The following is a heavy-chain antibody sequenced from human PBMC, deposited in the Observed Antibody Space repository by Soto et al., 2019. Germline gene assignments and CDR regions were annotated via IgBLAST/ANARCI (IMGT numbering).Heavy chain of an antibody. CDR3: ARDRGPGRVVSVPGYFQY. J-gene: IGHJ1*01. Sequence: QVNLVESGGGVVQPGRSLRLSCTASGFTFSSYGMHWVRQAPGKGLEWLAVIWFDGSNPFYADSVKGRFTMSRDNSKNTLYLQLNTVRVEDTAVYYCARDRGPGRVVSVPGYFQYWGLGTLVTVSS. V-gene: IGHV3-33*01. CDR2: IWFDGSNP. D-gene: IGHD2-15*01. CDR1: GFTFSSYG.